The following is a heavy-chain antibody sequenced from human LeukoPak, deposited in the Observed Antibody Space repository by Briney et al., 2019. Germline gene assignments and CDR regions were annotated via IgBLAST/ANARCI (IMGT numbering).Heavy chain of an antibody. Sequence: GGSLRLXCAVSGFTFSSYWMHWGRQAPGKELVWVSRINSDGSSTAYADSVKGRFTISRDNAKNTLYLQMNSLRAEDTAVYYCARECGGDCWSAFDIWGQGTMVTVSS. CDR1: GFTFSSYW. CDR3: ARECGGDCWSAFDI. J-gene: IGHJ3*02. CDR2: INSDGSST. D-gene: IGHD2-21*02. V-gene: IGHV3-74*03.